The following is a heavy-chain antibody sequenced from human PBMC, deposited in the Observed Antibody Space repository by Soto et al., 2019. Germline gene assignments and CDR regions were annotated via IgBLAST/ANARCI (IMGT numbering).Heavy chain of an antibody. D-gene: IGHD2-2*01. J-gene: IGHJ5*02. Sequence: PSEPLSLTFTVSGGSISSAVYYWTWIRQPPGKGLEWIGYIYYSGNTYYNPSLKSRITISEDTPKNQFSLKLTSVTAADTAVYYCARMMRPRSTQGLEHSWFDPWGQGTLVTVS. CDR1: GGSISSAVYY. CDR3: ARMMRPRSTQGLEHSWFDP. CDR2: IYYSGNT. V-gene: IGHV4-30-4*01.